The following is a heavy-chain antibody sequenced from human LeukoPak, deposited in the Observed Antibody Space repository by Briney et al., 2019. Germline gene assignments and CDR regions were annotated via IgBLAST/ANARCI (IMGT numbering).Heavy chain of an antibody. J-gene: IGHJ5*02. D-gene: IGHD5-12*01. V-gene: IGHV4-61*01. CDR2: IYYSGST. Sequence: SETLSLTCTVSGGSISSSSYYWGWIRQPPGKGLEWIGYIYYSGSTNYNPSLKSRVTISVDTSKNQFSLKLSSVTAADTAVYYCAREGIVATIGFDPWGQGTLVTVSS. CDR1: GGSISSSSYY. CDR3: AREGIVATIGFDP.